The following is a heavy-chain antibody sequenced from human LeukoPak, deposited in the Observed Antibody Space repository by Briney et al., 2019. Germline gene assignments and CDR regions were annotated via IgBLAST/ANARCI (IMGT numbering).Heavy chain of an antibody. D-gene: IGHD2-2*01. Sequence: ASVKVSCKASGYTFTSYGISWVRQAPGQGLEWMGWISAYNGNTNYAQKLQGRVTMTTDASTSTAYMELRSLRSDDTAVYYCARDVFEASPYCSSTSCYRGADYWGQGTLVTVSS. CDR1: GYTFTSYG. CDR3: ARDVFEASPYCSSTSCYRGADY. J-gene: IGHJ4*02. CDR2: ISAYNGNT. V-gene: IGHV1-18*01.